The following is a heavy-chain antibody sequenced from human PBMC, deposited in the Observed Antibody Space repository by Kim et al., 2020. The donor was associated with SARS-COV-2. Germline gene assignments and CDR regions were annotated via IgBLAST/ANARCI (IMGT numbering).Heavy chain of an antibody. V-gene: IGHV5-10-1*01. J-gene: IGHJ5*02. CDR3: ARHIFDFWSGYSLTPSVDKVPFDP. D-gene: IGHD3-3*01. CDR2: IDPSDSYT. CDR1: GYSFTSYW. Sequence: GESLKISCKGSGYSFTSYWISWVRQMPGKGLEWMGRIDPSDSYTNYSPSFQGHVTISADKSISTAYLQWSSLKASDTAMYYCARHIFDFWSGYSLTPSVDKVPFDPWGQGTLVTVSS.